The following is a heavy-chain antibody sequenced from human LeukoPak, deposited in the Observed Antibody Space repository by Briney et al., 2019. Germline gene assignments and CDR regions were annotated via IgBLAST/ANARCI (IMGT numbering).Heavy chain of an antibody. Sequence: SETLSLTCAVYGGSFSGYYWSWIRQPPGKGLEWIGEINHSGSTNYNPSLKSRVTISVDTSKNQFPLKLSSVTAADTAVYYFARDLYYYGSGSYYNSPYNWFDPWGQGTLVTVSS. V-gene: IGHV4-34*01. CDR2: INHSGST. CDR3: ARDLYYYGSGSYYNSPYNWFDP. CDR1: GGSFSGYY. D-gene: IGHD3-10*01. J-gene: IGHJ5*02.